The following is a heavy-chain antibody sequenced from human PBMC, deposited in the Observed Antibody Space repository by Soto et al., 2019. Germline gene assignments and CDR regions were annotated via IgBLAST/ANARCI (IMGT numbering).Heavy chain of an antibody. CDR1: GFTFDDYT. CDR3: AKDNDRRIFLNGMDV. V-gene: IGHV3-43*01. Sequence: GGSLRLSCAASGFTFDDYTMHWVRQAPGKGLEWVSLISWDGGSTYYADSVKGRFTISRDNSKNSLYLQMNSLRTEDTALYYCAKDNDRRIFLNGMDVWGQGTTVTVSS. J-gene: IGHJ6*02. D-gene: IGHD3-16*01. CDR2: ISWDGGST.